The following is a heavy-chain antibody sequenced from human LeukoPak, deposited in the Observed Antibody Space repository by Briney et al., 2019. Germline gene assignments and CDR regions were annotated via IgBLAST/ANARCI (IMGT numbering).Heavy chain of an antibody. CDR3: ARDTYGRTVITNWYFDL. CDR2: INHSGST. D-gene: IGHD4-17*01. J-gene: IGHJ2*01. V-gene: IGHV4-34*01. CDR1: GGSFSGYY. Sequence: SSETLSLTCAVYGGSFSGYYWSWIRQPPGKGLEWIGEINHSGSTNYNPSLKSLVTISVDTSKNQFSLKLSSVTAADTAVYYCARDTYGRTVITNWYFDLWGRGTLVTVSS.